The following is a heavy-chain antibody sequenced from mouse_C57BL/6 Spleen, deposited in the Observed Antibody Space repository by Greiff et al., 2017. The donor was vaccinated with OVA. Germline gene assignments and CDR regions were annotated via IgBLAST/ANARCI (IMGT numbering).Heavy chain of an antibody. CDR2: IDPETGGT. V-gene: IGHV1-15*01. CDR3: TGGDSSGYNYFDY. D-gene: IGHD3-2*02. CDR1: GCTFTDYE. Sequence: QVQLKQSGAELVRPGASVTLSCKASGCTFTDYEMHWVKQTPVHGLEWIGAIDPETGGTAYNQKFKGKAILTADKSSSTAYMERRSLTSEDSAVYYCTGGDSSGYNYFDYWGQGTTLTVSS. J-gene: IGHJ2*01.